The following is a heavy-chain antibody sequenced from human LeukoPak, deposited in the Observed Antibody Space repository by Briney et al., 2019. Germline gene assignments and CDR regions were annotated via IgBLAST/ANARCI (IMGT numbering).Heavy chain of an antibody. Sequence: PGGSLRLSCAASEFSVGSNYMTWVRQAPGKGLEWVSLIYSGGSTYYADSVKGRFTISRDNSKNTLYLQMNSLRAEDTAVYYCARGNPYCSGGSCYPDAFDVWGRGTMVTVSS. CDR2: IYSGGST. V-gene: IGHV3-66*01. CDR1: EFSVGSNY. CDR3: ARGNPYCSGGSCYPDAFDV. D-gene: IGHD2-15*01. J-gene: IGHJ3*01.